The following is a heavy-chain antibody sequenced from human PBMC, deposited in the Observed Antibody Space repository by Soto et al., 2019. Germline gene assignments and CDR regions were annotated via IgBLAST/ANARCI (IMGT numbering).Heavy chain of an antibody. CDR3: ARGGQQQAQETYYYFYGMDI. CDR1: GYNFTTYG. Sequence: QVHLVQSGGELKKPGASVKVSCKAAGYNFTTYGISWVRQAPGQGLEWMGWISGDSVNTKSAPKLQDRITMTTDTSAGTAYMELRRLRSDDTAVYFCARGGQQQAQETYYYFYGMDIWGQGTTVTVSS. CDR2: ISGDSVNT. D-gene: IGHD6-13*01. J-gene: IGHJ6*01. V-gene: IGHV1-18*01.